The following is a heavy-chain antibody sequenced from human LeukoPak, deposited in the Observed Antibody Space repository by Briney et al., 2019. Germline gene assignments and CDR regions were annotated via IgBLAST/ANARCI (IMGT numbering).Heavy chain of an antibody. J-gene: IGHJ4*02. CDR2: IMPLFDTA. CDR3: ASGRTDIVVVPATLRNYYFDY. V-gene: IGHV1-69*06. D-gene: IGHD2-2*01. CDR1: GGTFSSYV. Sequence: ASVKVSCKASGGTFSSYVISWVRQAPGQGLEWMGGIMPLFDTAKNAQKIQGRVTITADKSTSTAYMELSSLRSEDTAVYYCASGRTDIVVVPATLRNYYFDYWGQGTLVTVSS.